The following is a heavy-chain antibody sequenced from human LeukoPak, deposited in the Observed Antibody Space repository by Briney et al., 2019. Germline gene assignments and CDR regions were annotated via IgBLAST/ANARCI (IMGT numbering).Heavy chain of an antibody. Sequence: PGGSLRLSCAASGFTFSSYEMNWVRQAPGKGLEWGLYISSRGSTIYYADSVKGRFTISRDNAKNSLYLQMNSLRAEDTAVYYCARGGTRHYDILTGYYLITHYFDYWGQGTLVTVSS. CDR3: ARGGTRHYDILTGYYLITHYFDY. V-gene: IGHV3-48*03. CDR2: ISSRGSTI. J-gene: IGHJ4*02. D-gene: IGHD3-9*01. CDR1: GFTFSSYE.